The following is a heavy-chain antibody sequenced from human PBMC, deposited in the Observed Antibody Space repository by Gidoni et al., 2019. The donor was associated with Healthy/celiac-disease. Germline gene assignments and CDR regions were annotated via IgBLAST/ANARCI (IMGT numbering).Heavy chain of an antibody. Sequence: QVQLVQSGAEVKKPGASVKVSCKASGYTFTGYYMHCVRQAPGQGLEWMGWINPNSGGTNYAQKFQGRVTMTRDTSISTAYMELSRLRSDDTAVYYCARDKDREQYYYYYYGMYVWGQGTTVTVSS. CDR1: GYTFTGYY. CDR3: ARDKDREQYYYYYYGMYV. CDR2: INPNSGGT. J-gene: IGHJ6*02. V-gene: IGHV1-2*02.